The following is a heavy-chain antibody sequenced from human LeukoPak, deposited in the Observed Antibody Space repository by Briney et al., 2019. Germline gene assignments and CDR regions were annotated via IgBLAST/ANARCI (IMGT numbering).Heavy chain of an antibody. Sequence: GGSLRLSCAASGFTVSSNYMSWVRQAPGKGLEWVSLIYSGGGTYYADSVKGRFTISRDKSRNTLYLQMKSLRAEDTAVYYCVRGPGYPGGKLDYWGQGTLVTVSS. CDR1: GFTVSSNY. D-gene: IGHD3-16*01. CDR2: IYSGGGT. CDR3: VRGPGYPGGKLDY. V-gene: IGHV3-53*01. J-gene: IGHJ4*02.